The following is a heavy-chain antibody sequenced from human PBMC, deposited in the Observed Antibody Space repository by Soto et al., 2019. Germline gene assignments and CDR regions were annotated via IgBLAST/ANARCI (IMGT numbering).Heavy chain of an antibody. CDR1: GGSVSSGSYY. J-gene: IGHJ4*02. Sequence: ETLSLTCTVSGGSVSSGSYYWNWIRQPPGKRLEWIGYISYSGITHYSPSLKSRVAIAVDTSKNHFSLKLSSVTAADTAVYYCARRSSFGFDSWGQGTLVTVSS. CDR3: ARRSSFGFDS. D-gene: IGHD3-3*01. V-gene: IGHV4-61*03. CDR2: ISYSGIT.